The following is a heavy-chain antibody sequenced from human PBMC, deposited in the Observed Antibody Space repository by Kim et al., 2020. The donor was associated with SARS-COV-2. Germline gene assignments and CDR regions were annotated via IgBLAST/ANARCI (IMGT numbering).Heavy chain of an antibody. J-gene: IGHJ4*02. CDR2: IHYLGST. D-gene: IGHD2-15*01. CDR1: SGSISSGTYY. V-gene: IGHV4-39*01. Sequence: SETLSLTCTLSSGSISSGTYYWVLIRQPPGKGLEFIGKIHYLGSTDYNPSLKSRVTISIDTSKTSFSLKLTSVTAADTAVYFCARHTSAYSTLDYWGQGALVTVSS. CDR3: ARHTSAYSTLDY.